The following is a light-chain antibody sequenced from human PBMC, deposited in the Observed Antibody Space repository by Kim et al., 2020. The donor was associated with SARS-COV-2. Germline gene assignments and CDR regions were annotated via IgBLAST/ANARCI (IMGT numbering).Light chain of an antibody. Sequence: DIQMTQSPSTLSASVGDRVTITCRARQSISSWLAWYQQKPGKAPKLLIYDASTLESGVPSRFSGSGSGTEFTLTISSLQPDDFATYYCQQYKTYFPTFGQGTKLEI. CDR2: DAS. CDR3: QQYKTYFPT. CDR1: QSISSW. V-gene: IGKV1-5*01. J-gene: IGKJ2*01.